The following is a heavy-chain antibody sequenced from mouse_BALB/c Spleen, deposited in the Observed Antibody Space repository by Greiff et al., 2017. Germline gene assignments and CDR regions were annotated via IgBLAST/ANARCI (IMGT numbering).Heavy chain of an antibody. CDR1: GYSITSGYY. D-gene: IGHD1-2*01. CDR2: ISYDGSN. Sequence: EVQLVESGPGLVKPSQSLSLTCSVTGYSITSGYYWNWIRQFPGNKLEWMGYISYDGSNNYNPSLKNRISITRDTSKNQFFLKLNSVTTEDTATYYCARDTTARAMDYWGQGTSVTVSS. V-gene: IGHV3-6*02. J-gene: IGHJ4*01. CDR3: ARDTTARAMDY.